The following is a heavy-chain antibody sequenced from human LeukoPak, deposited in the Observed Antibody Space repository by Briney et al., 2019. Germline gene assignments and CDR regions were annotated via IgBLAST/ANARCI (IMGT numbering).Heavy chain of an antibody. D-gene: IGHD4-23*01. CDR1: GFTFSSYG. CDR2: ISSSSSTI. Sequence: GGSLRLSCAASGFTFSSYGMNWVRQAPGKGLEWVSYISSSSSTIYYADSVKGRFTISRDNAKNSLYLQMNSLRAEDTALYYCAKEAGYGGNSEFDYWGQGTLVTVSS. CDR3: AKEAGYGGNSEFDY. J-gene: IGHJ4*02. V-gene: IGHV3-48*04.